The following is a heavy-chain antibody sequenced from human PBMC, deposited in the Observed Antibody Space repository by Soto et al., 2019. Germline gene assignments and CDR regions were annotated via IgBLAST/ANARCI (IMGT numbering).Heavy chain of an antibody. CDR3: ARDQGDGDYWYYFDY. CDR1: GGTFSSYA. J-gene: IGHJ4*02. Sequence: SVKVSCKASGGTFSSYAISWVRQAPGQGLEWMGGIIPIFGTANYAQKFQGRVTITADESTSTAYMELSSLRSEDTAVYYCARDQGDGDYWYYFDYWGQGTLVTVSS. CDR2: IIPIFGTA. D-gene: IGHD4-17*01. V-gene: IGHV1-69*13.